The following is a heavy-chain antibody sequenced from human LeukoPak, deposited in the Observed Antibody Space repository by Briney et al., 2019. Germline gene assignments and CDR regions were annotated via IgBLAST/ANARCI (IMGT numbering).Heavy chain of an antibody. CDR2: INAGNGNT. Sequence: ASVKVSCKASGYTFTSYAMHWVRQAPGQRLEWMGWINAGNGNTKYSQKFQGRVTMTEDTSTDTAYMELSSLRSEDTAVYYCATPSDDDYYYDSSGYYYWGQGTLVTVSS. CDR3: ATPSDDDYYYDSSGYYY. J-gene: IGHJ4*02. D-gene: IGHD3-22*01. V-gene: IGHV1-3*01. CDR1: GYTFTSYA.